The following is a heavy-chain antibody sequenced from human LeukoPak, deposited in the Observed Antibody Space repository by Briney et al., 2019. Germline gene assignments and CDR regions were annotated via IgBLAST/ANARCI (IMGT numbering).Heavy chain of an antibody. CDR2: INWNGGST. D-gene: IGHD5-24*01. CDR1: GFTFDDYG. CDR3: ARDHVEMATITMFDY. Sequence: GGSLRLSCAASGFTFDDYGMSWVRQAPGKGLEWVSGINWNGGSTGYADSVKGRFTISRDNAKNSLYLQMNSLRAEETALYYCARDHVEMATITMFDYWAREPWSPSPQ. J-gene: IGHJ4*02. V-gene: IGHV3-20*04.